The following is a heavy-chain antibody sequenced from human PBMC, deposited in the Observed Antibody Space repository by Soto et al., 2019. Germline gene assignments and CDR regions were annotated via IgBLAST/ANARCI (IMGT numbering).Heavy chain of an antibody. Sequence: GGSLRLSCAASGFTFSSYGMHWVRQAPGKGLEWVAVISYDGSNKYYADSVKGRFTISRDNSKNTLYLQMNSLRAEDTAVYYCVREYYYGHYGMDVWGQGTTVTVSS. J-gene: IGHJ6*02. CDR1: GFTFSSYG. D-gene: IGHD3-10*01. CDR2: ISYDGSNK. V-gene: IGHV3-30*03. CDR3: VREYYYGHYGMDV.